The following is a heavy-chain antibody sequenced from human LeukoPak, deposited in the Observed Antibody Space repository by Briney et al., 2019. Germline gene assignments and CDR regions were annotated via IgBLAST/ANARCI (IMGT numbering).Heavy chain of an antibody. CDR2: IKQDGSEK. J-gene: IGHJ4*02. CDR1: GFTFSTYW. V-gene: IGHV3-7*01. Sequence: PGGSLRLSCAASGFTFSTYWMSWVRQALGKGLESVANIKQDGSEKDYVECVKGLFTISRDNAKNSLYLQMNSLRAEDTAVYYCARGHYQIELWGQGTLVTVSS. D-gene: IGHD3-10*01. CDR3: ARGHYQIEL.